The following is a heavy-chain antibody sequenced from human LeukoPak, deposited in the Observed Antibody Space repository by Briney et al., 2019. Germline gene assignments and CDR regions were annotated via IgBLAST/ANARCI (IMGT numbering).Heavy chain of an antibody. CDR1: GASISSYY. V-gene: IGHV4-59*08. CDR3: ARPSVDGSGSYPY. D-gene: IGHD3-10*01. CDR2: IYYSGST. J-gene: IGHJ4*02. Sequence: PSETLSLTCPVSGASISSYYWSWIRLPPGKGLEWVGYIYYSGSTNYNPSLKSRVTISVDTSKNQFSLRLNSVTAADTAMFYCARPSVDGSGSYPYWGQGTLVTVSS.